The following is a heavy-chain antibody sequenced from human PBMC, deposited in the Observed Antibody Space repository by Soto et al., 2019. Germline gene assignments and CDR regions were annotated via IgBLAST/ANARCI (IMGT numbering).Heavy chain of an antibody. V-gene: IGHV3-23*01. CDR3: AKDPNWEWGY. CDR1: GFTFSSYD. D-gene: IGHD1-1*01. Sequence: GGSLRLSCAASGFTFSSYDMNWVRQPPGKGLEWVSAISADGSRPSYADVVKGRFTISRDNSKNMVFLQMNSLKAEDTAMYYCAKDPNWEWGYWGQGPLVTVSS. J-gene: IGHJ4*02. CDR2: ISADGSRP.